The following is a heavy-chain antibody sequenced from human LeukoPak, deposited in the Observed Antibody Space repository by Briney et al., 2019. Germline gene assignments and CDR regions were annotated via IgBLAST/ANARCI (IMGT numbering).Heavy chain of an antibody. D-gene: IGHD3-10*01. CDR2: IKQGGSEK. CDR1: GFTFGTFW. CDR3: ARDKGGMVPFDY. Sequence: GGSLRLSCEASGFTFGTFWMSWVRQAPGKGLEWVANIKQGGSEKNYVDSVKGRFTIARDDAKNSLYLQMNSLRAEDTAVYFCARDKGGMVPFDYWGQGTLVTVSS. V-gene: IGHV3-7*01. J-gene: IGHJ4*02.